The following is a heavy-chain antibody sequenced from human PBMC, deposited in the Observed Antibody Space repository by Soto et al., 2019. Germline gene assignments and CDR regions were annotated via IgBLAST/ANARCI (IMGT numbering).Heavy chain of an antibody. V-gene: IGHV3-30*18. CDR2: ISYDGRNE. D-gene: IGHD3-10*01. CDR1: LFSFSAFA. Sequence: RILSCAAHLFSFSAFAMYWVRQAPGKGLEWVALISYDGRNEDYAESVRGRFTISRDNSKNSLYLDMNSPGAEAAADYFCAKGVVREPAYFDYWGQGTLVTVSS. CDR3: AKGVVREPAYFDY. J-gene: IGHJ4*02.